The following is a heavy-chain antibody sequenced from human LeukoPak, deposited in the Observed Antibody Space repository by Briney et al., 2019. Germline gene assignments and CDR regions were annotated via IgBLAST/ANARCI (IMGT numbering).Heavy chain of an antibody. J-gene: IGHJ5*02. Sequence: AASVTVSCKASGYTFTGYYMHWVRQAPGQGLEWMGWINPNSGGTNYAQKFQGRVTMTRDTSISTAYMELSRLRSDDTAVYYCARDRRHSGGGNWFDPWGQGTLVTVSS. CDR1: GYTFTGYY. D-gene: IGHD3-16*01. CDR3: ARDRRHSGGGNWFDP. V-gene: IGHV1-2*02. CDR2: INPNSGGT.